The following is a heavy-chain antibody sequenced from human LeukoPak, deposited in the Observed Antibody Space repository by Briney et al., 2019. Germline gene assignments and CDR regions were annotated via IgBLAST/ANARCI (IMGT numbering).Heavy chain of an antibody. CDR2: INHSGST. CDR3: ARGYRLIPSY. D-gene: IGHD3-16*01. Sequence: PWETLSLTCAVYGGSFSGYYWSWIRQPPGKGLEWIGEINHSGSTNYNPSLKSRVTISVDTSKNQFSLKLSSVTAADTAVYYCARGYRLIPSYWGQGTLVTVSS. V-gene: IGHV4-34*01. CDR1: GGSFSGYY. J-gene: IGHJ4*02.